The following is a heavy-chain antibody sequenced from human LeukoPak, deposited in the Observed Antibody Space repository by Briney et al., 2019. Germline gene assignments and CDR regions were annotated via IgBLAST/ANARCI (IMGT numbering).Heavy chain of an antibody. CDR2: VHLSGAT. CDR3: TRESGAFSPFGF. Sequence: SGTLSLTCAVSGGSITTTNWWSWVRQPPGKGLEWIGEVHLSGATNYNPSLESRVSMSIDKSKNHLSLEVTSVTAADTAIYYCTRESGAFSPFGFWGQGTPLTVSS. V-gene: IGHV4-4*02. D-gene: IGHD1-26*01. CDR1: GGSITTTNW. J-gene: IGHJ4*02.